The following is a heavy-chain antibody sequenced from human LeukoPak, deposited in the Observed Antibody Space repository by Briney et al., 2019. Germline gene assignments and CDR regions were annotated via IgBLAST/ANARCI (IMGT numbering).Heavy chain of an antibody. CDR1: GFTFSSYW. D-gene: IGHD5-12*01. V-gene: IGHV3-7*01. CDR2: IKQDGSEK. CDR3: AATIVDIVATDNA. J-gene: IGHJ4*02. Sequence: PGGSLRLSCAASGFTFSSYWMSWVRQVPGKGLEWVANIKQDGSEKYYVDSVKGRFTISRDNAKNSLYLQMNSLRAEDTAVYYCAATIVDIVATDNAWGQGTLVTVSS.